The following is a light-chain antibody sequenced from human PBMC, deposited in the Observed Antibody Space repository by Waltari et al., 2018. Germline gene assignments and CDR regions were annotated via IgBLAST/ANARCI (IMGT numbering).Light chain of an antibody. CDR2: GVT. Sequence: QSALTQPASVSGSPGQSITISCTGTISDVGTYNYVSWYQHPPGKAPKLVIYGVTNRPSGVSNRFSGSKSGNTASLTISGLQAEDEADYHCTSCTTSATWVFGGGTKLTVL. V-gene: IGLV2-14*01. J-gene: IGLJ3*02. CDR3: TSCTTSATWV. CDR1: ISDVGTYNY.